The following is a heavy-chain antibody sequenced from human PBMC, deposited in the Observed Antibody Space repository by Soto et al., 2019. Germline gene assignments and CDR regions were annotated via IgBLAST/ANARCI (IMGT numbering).Heavy chain of an antibody. CDR3: ATEVAAAGTMSNLLSNWFDP. CDR2: MSYDGNNK. V-gene: IGHV3-30*03. D-gene: IGHD6-13*01. J-gene: IGHJ5*02. Sequence: GGSLRLSCAASGFTFSSYGMHWVRQAPGKGLEWVAVMSYDGNNKYYADSVKGRFTVSRDNSRNTQFLQMNSLRFEDTAVYFCATEVAAAGTMSNLLSNWFDPWGQGTLVTVSS. CDR1: GFTFSSYG.